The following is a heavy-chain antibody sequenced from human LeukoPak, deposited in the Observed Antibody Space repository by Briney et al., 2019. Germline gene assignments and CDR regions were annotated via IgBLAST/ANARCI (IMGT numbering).Heavy chain of an antibody. CDR2: IYYSGST. CDR1: GGSISSSSYY. V-gene: IGHV4-39*07. CDR3: ARAYSSSWYGDAFDI. Sequence: PSETLSLTCTVSGGSISSSSYYWGWIRQPPGKGLEWIGSIYYSGSTYYNPSLKSRVTISVDTSKNQFSLKLSSVTAADTAVYYCARAYSSSWYGDAFDIWGQGTMVTVSS. J-gene: IGHJ3*02. D-gene: IGHD6-13*01.